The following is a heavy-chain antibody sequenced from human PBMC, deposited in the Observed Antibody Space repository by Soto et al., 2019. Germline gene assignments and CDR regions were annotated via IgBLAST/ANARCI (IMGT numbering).Heavy chain of an antibody. J-gene: IGHJ4*02. CDR2: IYYSGST. V-gene: IGHV4-30-4*01. CDR1: GGSISIAEYY. D-gene: IGHD2-2*01. Sequence: SVTLCVTWTVSGGSISIAEYYWSWIRQPPGKGLEWIGYIYYSGSTYYNPSLKSRVTISVDTSKNQFSLKLSSVTAADTAVYYCARVGDCSSTSCYDYWGQGTLVTVSS. CDR3: ARVGDCSSTSCYDY.